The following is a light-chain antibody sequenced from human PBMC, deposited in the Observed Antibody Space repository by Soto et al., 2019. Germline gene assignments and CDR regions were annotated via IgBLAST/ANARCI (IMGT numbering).Light chain of an antibody. V-gene: IGLV1-47*01. CDR1: SSNIGSNY. Sequence: QSVLTQPPSASGTPGQRVTISCSGSSSNIGSNYVYWYQQLPGTAPKLLIYRNNQRPSGVPDRFSGSKSGTSASLAISGLRSEDEVYYYCAAWDDSLSGLYVVGTGTKVTVL. CDR2: RNN. J-gene: IGLJ1*01. CDR3: AAWDDSLSGLYV.